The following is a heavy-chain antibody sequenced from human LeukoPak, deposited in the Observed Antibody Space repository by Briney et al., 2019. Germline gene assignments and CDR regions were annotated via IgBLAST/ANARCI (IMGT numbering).Heavy chain of an antibody. D-gene: IGHD2-21*02. J-gene: IGHJ4*02. CDR1: GDSVTSYA. V-gene: IGHV7-4-1*02. Sequence: ASVRVSCKAPGDSVTSYAMDGVRQAPGQWLEWMGWSNTNTGNPTYAQGFTGRFVFSLDTSVSTAYLQISSLKAEDTAVYYCARECGGDCYSSYWGQGTLVTVSS. CDR2: SNTNTGNP. CDR3: ARECGGDCYSSY.